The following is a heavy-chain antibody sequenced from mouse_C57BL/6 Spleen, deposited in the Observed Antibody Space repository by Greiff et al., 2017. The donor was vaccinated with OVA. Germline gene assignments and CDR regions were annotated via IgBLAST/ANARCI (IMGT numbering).Heavy chain of an antibody. CDR2: ISDGGSYT. CDR1: GFTFSSYA. CDR3: ARDRAYDGYYAYAMDY. Sequence: EVKVVESGGGLVKPGGSLKLSCAASGFTFSSYAMSWVRQTPEKRLEWVATISDGGSYTYYPDNVKGRFTISRDNAKNNLYLQMSHLKSEDTAMYYCARDRAYDGYYAYAMDYWGQGTSVTVSS. D-gene: IGHD2-3*01. V-gene: IGHV5-4*01. J-gene: IGHJ4*01.